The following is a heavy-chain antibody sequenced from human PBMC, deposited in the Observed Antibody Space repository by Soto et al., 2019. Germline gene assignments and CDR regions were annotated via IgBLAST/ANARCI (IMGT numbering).Heavy chain of an antibody. CDR2: INAGNGNT. V-gene: IGHV1-3*01. J-gene: IGHJ4*02. CDR1: GYTFTSYA. Sequence: ASVKVSCTASGYTFTSYAMHWVRQAPGQRLGWMGWINAGNGNTKYSQKFQGRVTITRDTSASTAYMELSSLRSEDTAVYYCARVNLQVLGYCSGGSCYRGPLDYWGQGTLVTVSS. CDR3: ARVNLQVLGYCSGGSCYRGPLDY. D-gene: IGHD2-15*01.